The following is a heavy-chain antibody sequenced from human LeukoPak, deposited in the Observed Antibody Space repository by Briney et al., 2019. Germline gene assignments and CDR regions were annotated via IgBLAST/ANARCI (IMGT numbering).Heavy chain of an antibody. CDR2: IYSGGST. J-gene: IGHJ4*02. CDR3: ARGYCSGGSCYGALNY. CDR1: GFTVSSNY. Sequence: PGGSLRLSCAASGFTVSSNYMSWVRRAPGKGLEWVSVIYSGGSTYYADSVKGRFTISRDNSKNTLYLQMNSLRAEDTAVYYCARGYCSGGSCYGALNYWGQGTLVTVSS. V-gene: IGHV3-53*01. D-gene: IGHD2-15*01.